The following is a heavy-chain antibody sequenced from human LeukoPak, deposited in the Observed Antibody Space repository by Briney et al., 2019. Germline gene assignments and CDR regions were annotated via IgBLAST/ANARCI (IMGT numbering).Heavy chain of an antibody. CDR3: ARDLQEYSSGWYPDY. Sequence: ASVKVSCKASGYTFTGYYMHWVRQAPGQGLEWMGWTNPNSGGTNYAQKFQGRVTMTRDTSISTAYMELSRLRSDDTAVYYCARDLQEYSSGWYPDYWGQGTLVTVSS. CDR1: GYTFTGYY. D-gene: IGHD6-19*01. J-gene: IGHJ4*02. V-gene: IGHV1-2*02. CDR2: TNPNSGGT.